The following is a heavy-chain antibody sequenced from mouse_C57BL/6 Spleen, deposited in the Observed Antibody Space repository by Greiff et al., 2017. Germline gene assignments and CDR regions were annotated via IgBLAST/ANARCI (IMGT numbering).Heavy chain of an antibody. D-gene: IGHD2-5*01. CDR1: GYAFSSSW. CDR2: LYPGDGDT. Sequence: VQLQQSGPELVKPGASVKISCKASGYAFSSSWMNWVKQRPGKGLEWIGRLYPGDGDTNYNGKLKGKATLTSDKSSSTAYMQLISLTSEDSAVYSRARNYSSSSYAMDYWGQGTSVTVSA. CDR3: ARNYSSSSYAMDY. J-gene: IGHJ4*01. V-gene: IGHV1-82*01.